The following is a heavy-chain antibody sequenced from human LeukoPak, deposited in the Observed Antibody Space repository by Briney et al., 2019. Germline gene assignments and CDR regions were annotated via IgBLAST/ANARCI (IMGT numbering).Heavy chain of an antibody. Sequence: PSETLSLTCTVSGGSISSYYWSWIREPAGGGLEWSGRVYSTGSTNYNPSLKSRVTMSVDTPKNQFSLKLTSMTAADTGVYYCARMFSGTYGGIDYWGQGTLVTVSS. J-gene: IGHJ4*02. V-gene: IGHV4-4*07. CDR1: GGSISSYY. D-gene: IGHD1-26*01. CDR2: VYSTGST. CDR3: ARMFSGTYGGIDY.